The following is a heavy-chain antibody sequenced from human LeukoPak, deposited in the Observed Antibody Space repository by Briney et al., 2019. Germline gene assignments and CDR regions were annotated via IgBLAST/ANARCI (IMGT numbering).Heavy chain of an antibody. CDR2: ISGSGGST. V-gene: IGHV3-23*01. Sequence: PGGSLRLSCAASGFTFSSYAMSWVRQAPGKGLEWVSAISGSGGSTYYADSVKGRFTISRDNSKNTLYLQMNSLRAEDTAVYYCAKDRNTYYYDSSGLLLGYWGQGTLVTVSS. CDR3: AKDRNTYYYDSSGLLLGY. J-gene: IGHJ4*02. D-gene: IGHD3-22*01. CDR1: GFTFSSYA.